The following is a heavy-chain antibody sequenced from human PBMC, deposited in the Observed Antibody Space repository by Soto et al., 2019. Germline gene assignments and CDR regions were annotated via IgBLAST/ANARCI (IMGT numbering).Heavy chain of an antibody. CDR2: ISYSGST. D-gene: IGHD2-15*01. J-gene: IGHJ4*02. CDR3: ATMGTPATGLYFCDY. Sequence: QVQLQESGPGLVKPSQTLSLTCTVSGGSISSGNYYWSWIRQPPGKGLEWIGFISYSGSTYYSTSLKSRVTVSVDTSKIKYSLNLSFVTAADTAVYYCATMGTPATGLYFCDYWGQGSLVTVSS. V-gene: IGHV4-30-4*01. CDR1: GGSISSGNYY.